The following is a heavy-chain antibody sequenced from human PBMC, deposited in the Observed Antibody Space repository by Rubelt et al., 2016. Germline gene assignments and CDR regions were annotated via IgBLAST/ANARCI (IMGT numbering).Heavy chain of an antibody. J-gene: IGHJ4*02. D-gene: IGHD5-24*01. Sequence: QLQLQEAGPGRVNPSETLSLTCAVSGGSISRSTYYWAWIRQPPGKGLEWIGSIFYTGNAHYNPSLKSRVNISLDTSKNQVHWKLNGVTAADTAVEYCARDLSGYNSYWGQGTLVTVSS. CDR1: GGSISRSTYY. CDR3: ARDLSGYNSY. V-gene: IGHV4-39*07. CDR2: IFYTGNA.